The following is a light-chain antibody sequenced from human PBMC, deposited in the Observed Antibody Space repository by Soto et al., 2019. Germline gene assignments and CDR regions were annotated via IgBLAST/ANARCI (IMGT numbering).Light chain of an antibody. J-gene: IGLJ2*01. CDR1: SSNIGSHT. CDR3: AAWHDSLNGPV. Sequence: QSVLTQPPSASGTPGQRVTISCSGGSSNIGSHTVNWYQHLPGTAPKLLIYSNNQRPSGVPDRFSGSVSGTSASLAISGLQSEDEADYYGAAWHDSLNGPVFGGGTKLTVL. V-gene: IGLV1-44*01. CDR2: SNN.